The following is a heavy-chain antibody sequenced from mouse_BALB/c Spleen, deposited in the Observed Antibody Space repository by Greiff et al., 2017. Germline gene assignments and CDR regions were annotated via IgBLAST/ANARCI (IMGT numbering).Heavy chain of an antibody. Sequence: QVQLQQSGAELVRPGTSVKVSCEASGYAFTNYLIEWVKQRPGQGLEWIGVINPGSGGTNYNEKFKGKATLTADKSSSTAYMQLSSLTSDDSAVYFCARNSAYAMDYWGQGTSVTVSS. CDR2: INPGSGGT. V-gene: IGHV1-54*01. CDR3: ARNSAYAMDY. D-gene: IGHD3-1*01. J-gene: IGHJ4*01. CDR1: GYAFTNYL.